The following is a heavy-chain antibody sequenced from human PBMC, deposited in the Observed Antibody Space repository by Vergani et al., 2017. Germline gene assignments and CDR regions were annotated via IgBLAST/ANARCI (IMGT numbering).Heavy chain of an antibody. Sequence: EVQLLESGGDLVQPGGSLRLSCTASGFIFSTYAMSWVRQAPGKGLEWVSGISASGAPTYYADSVKGRVTISRDNSENTLYLQMNSLRVEETAVYYCAKVLAPNQGWFDPWGQGTLVTVSS. D-gene: IGHD3-3*01. J-gene: IGHJ5*02. CDR1: GFIFSTYA. CDR2: ISASGAPT. CDR3: AKVLAPNQGWFDP. V-gene: IGHV3-23*01.